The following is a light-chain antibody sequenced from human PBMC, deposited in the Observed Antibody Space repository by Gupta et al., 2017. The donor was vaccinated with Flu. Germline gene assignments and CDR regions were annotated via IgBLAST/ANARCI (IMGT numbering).Light chain of an antibody. CDR2: KGS. V-gene: IGKV2-30*02. Sequence: VTLGQPASISCRSSQSLVHSDGNTYLHWLQQRPGQSPRRLIYKGSNRDSGVPDRSSGSASGTDFTLNIRMVDADDVGVYYFRGGKGWPYGFGQGTKLEI. CDR1: QSLVHSDGNTY. CDR3: RGGKGWPYG. J-gene: IGKJ2*03.